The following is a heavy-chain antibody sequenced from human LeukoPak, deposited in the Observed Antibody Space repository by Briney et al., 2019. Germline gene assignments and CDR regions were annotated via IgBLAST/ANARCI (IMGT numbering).Heavy chain of an antibody. J-gene: IGHJ3*02. CDR3: ASRGLVPAFDI. Sequence: PGGSLGHSCTASGFIFSSYWMHWVRQAPGKGLVWLSRINSDGNITTYADSVRGRFTISRDNAKNTLYLQMSSLRVDDTAVYFCASRGLVPAFDIWGQGTVVSVTS. D-gene: IGHD3-10*02. V-gene: IGHV3-74*01. CDR2: INSDGNIT. CDR1: GFIFSSYW.